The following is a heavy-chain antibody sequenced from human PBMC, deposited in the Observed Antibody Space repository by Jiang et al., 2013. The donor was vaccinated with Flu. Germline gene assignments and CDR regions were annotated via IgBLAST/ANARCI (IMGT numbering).Heavy chain of an antibody. CDR1: GFTFSSFA. D-gene: IGHD3-22*01. Sequence: QLLESGGGLVQPGGSLRISCAASGFTFSSFAMSWFRQAPGKGLEWVSAVSGGGDSTYYAHSVKGRFTISRDNPKNTLYLQMNSLRAEDTAIYYCAKLGDYFDSSGYFHYWGQGTLVTVSS. CDR2: VSGGGDST. CDR3: AKLGDYFDSSGYFHY. J-gene: IGHJ4*02. V-gene: IGHV3-23*01.